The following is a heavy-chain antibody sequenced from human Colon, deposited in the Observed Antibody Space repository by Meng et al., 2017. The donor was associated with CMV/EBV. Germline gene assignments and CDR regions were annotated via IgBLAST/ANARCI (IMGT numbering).Heavy chain of an antibody. CDR2: IYWDDDK. CDR3: AHKSLPAAFFDY. D-gene: IGHD2-2*01. V-gene: IGHV2-5*02. Sequence: ITLKEPRPTLVKPPQTLTLTCTFAGFSLNTYEVGVGWFRQPPGKAPEWLALIYWDDDKRYRSSLGNRLTLTHDASKNQVVLTMTDMDPVDTATYYCAHKSLPAAFFDYWSQGTLVTVSS. CDR1: GFSLNTYEVG. J-gene: IGHJ4*02.